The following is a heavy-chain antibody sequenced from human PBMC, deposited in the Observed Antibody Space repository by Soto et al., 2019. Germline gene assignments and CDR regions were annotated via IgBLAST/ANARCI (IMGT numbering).Heavy chain of an antibody. V-gene: IGHV3-33*01. CDR3: GRGVDYRDYAIDY. CDR1: GFTFSNTG. CDR2: IWYDGSNE. J-gene: IGHJ4*02. Sequence: QVQLVESGGGVVQPGRSLRLSCAAPGFTFSNTGMHWVRQAPGKGLEWVAVIWYDGSNEYFADSVKGRFTISRDNSKNTLFLKMDSLRAEDTAVYYCGRGVDYRDYAIDYWGQGTLVTVSS. D-gene: IGHD4-17*01.